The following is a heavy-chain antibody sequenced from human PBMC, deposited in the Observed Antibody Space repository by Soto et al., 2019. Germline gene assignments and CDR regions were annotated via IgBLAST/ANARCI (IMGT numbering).Heavy chain of an antibody. CDR3: ARVEFIPATGALGAFDI. CDR1: RFTFINYW. Sequence: EVQLVESGGGLVQPGGSLRLSCAASRFTFINYWMSWVRQAPGKGLEWVANIKQDGSEKYYVDSVVGRFTISRDNAKKSLYLQMNSLRAEDTAVYYCARVEFIPATGALGAFDIWGQGAMVTVSS. CDR2: IKQDGSEK. D-gene: IGHD6-13*01. J-gene: IGHJ3*02. V-gene: IGHV3-7*05.